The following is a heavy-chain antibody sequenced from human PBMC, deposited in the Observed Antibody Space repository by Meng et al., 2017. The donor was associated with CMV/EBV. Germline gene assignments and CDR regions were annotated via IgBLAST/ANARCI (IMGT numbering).Heavy chain of an antibody. D-gene: IGHD3-10*01. J-gene: IGHJ3*02. CDR1: GFTFSSYW. CDR3: ARLFTDAFDI. CDR2: IKQDGSEK. Sequence: GESLKISCAASGFTFSSYWMNWVRQAPGKGLEWVANIKQDGSEKYYVDSVKGRFTISRDNAKNSLYLQMNSLRAEDTAVYYCARLFTDAFDIWGQGTTVTVSS. V-gene: IGHV3-7*01.